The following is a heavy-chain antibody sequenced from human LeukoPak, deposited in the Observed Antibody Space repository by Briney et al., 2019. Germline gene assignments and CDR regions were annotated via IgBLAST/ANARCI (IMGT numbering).Heavy chain of an antibody. CDR3: VRAYGSGSYGYGY. CDR1: GFSFSSYH. Sequence: GGSLRLSCAASGFSFSSYHMNWVRQAPGKGLEWLSYMSARSGTRYYADSVEGRFTISRDNAKNSLYLQMNSLRAEDTAVYYCVRAYGSGSYGYGYWGQGTLVTVSS. V-gene: IGHV3-48*01. J-gene: IGHJ4*02. D-gene: IGHD3-10*01. CDR2: MSARSGTR.